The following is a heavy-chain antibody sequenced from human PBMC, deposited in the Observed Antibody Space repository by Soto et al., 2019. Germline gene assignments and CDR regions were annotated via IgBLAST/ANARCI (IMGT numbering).Heavy chain of an antibody. CDR2: ISGSGGST. CDR3: GKGGRLEATDY. Sequence: EVQRLESGGGLVQAGGSLRLSCAASGFTFSSYAISWVRQAPGKGLEWVAAISGSGGSTYYADYEKGRFTISRDNSKNTLYLQLNSRGVEDTAVFYCGKGGRLEATDYWGQGTLVTVSS. D-gene: IGHD6-19*01. J-gene: IGHJ4*02. CDR1: GFTFSSYA. V-gene: IGHV3-23*01.